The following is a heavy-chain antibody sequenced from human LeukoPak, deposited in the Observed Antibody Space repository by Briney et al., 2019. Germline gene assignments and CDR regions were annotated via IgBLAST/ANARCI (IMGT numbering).Heavy chain of an antibody. CDR3: ASYPRNIPTPPFDY. V-gene: IGHV1-2*02. CDR2: INPINGDT. Sequence: GASVKVSCRTSRYTFTAQYMHWVRQAPGQGLEWMGWINPINGDTKYAQSFLGRVTMTRDTSTTTAYMELSSLRSDDTAIYFCASYPRNIPTPPFDYWGQGTLVTVSS. CDR1: RYTFTAQY. J-gene: IGHJ4*02. D-gene: IGHD2-21*01.